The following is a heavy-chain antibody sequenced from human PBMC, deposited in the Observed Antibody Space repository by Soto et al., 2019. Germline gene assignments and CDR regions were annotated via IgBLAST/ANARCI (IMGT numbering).Heavy chain of an antibody. CDR3: ARDTRRRNSDY. CDR2: ISTNGGST. V-gene: IGHV3-64D*06. CDR1: GFTFSSYG. D-gene: IGHD1-7*01. Sequence: GGSLRLSCAASGFTFSSYGMHWVRQAPGKGLEYVSSISTNGGSTHYADSVKGRFTISRDNSKNTQYLQMSSLRADDTAVYYCARDTRRRNSDYWGQGTLVTVSS. J-gene: IGHJ4*02.